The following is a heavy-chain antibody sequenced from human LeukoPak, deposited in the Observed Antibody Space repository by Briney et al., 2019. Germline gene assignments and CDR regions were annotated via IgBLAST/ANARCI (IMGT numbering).Heavy chain of an antibody. Sequence: SETLSLTRTVSGGSLSSYYWSWIRPPPGKGLEWIGYIYYSGSTNYTHSLKSRVTISVATSKNQFSLKLKSVTATDTAVDYCARQFEELSPHHMDVWGKGTTVTVSS. D-gene: IGHD3-10*01. V-gene: IGHV4-59*08. CDR1: GGSLSSYY. J-gene: IGHJ6*03. CDR2: IYYSGST. CDR3: ARQFEELSPHHMDV.